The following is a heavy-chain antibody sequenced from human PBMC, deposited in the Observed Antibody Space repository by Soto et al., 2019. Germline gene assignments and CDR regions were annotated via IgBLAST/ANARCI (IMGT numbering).Heavy chain of an antibody. V-gene: IGHV4-59*01. CDR2: IYYSGST. CDR3: ARGRGYSYGYLSWFDP. Sequence: SETLSLTCTVSGGSISSYYWSWIRQPPGKGLEWIVYIYYSGSTNYNPSLKSRVTISVDTSKNQFSLKLSSVTAADTAVYYCARGRGYSYGYLSWFDPWGQGTLVTVSS. D-gene: IGHD5-18*01. CDR1: GGSISSYY. J-gene: IGHJ5*02.